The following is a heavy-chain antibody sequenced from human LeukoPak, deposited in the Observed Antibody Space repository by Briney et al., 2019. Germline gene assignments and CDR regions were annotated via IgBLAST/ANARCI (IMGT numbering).Heavy chain of an antibody. CDR3: ARDLSTVTTF. Sequence: SGGSLRLSCAASGFTFSSYAMSWVRQAPGKGLEWVSSISSSSSYIYYADSVKGRFTISRDNAKNSLYLQMNSLRAEDTAVYYCARDLSTVTTFWGQGTLVTVSS. D-gene: IGHD4-17*01. V-gene: IGHV3-21*01. CDR1: GFTFSSYA. CDR2: ISSSSSYI. J-gene: IGHJ4*02.